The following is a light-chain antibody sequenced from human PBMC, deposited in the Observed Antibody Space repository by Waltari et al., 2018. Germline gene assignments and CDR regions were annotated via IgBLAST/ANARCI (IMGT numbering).Light chain of an antibody. V-gene: IGLV2-14*01. J-gene: IGLJ3*02. CDR2: EVS. Sequence: QSALTQPASVSGSPGQSITISCTGPSSDVGGYNYVSWYQQHPGKAPKPMIYEVSNRPSGVSNRFSGSKSGNTASLTISGLQAEDEADYYCSSYTSSSTLNWVFGGGTKLTVL. CDR3: SSYTSSSTLNWV. CDR1: SSDVGGYNY.